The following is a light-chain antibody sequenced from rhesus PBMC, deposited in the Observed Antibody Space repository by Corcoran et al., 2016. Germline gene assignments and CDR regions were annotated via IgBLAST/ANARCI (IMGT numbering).Light chain of an antibody. V-gene: IGKV3-42*01. CDR3: QQNNNWKT. Sequence: ETAVTQSPATLSLSPGDRATLSCRASQNIGSNLAWYQQKPGQAPKLLTHNASRRATGVPDRLSGSGSETEFTLTISSLETEGVGIYYCQQNNNWKTFGQGTKVEIK. CDR2: NAS. J-gene: IGKJ1*01. CDR1: QNIGSN.